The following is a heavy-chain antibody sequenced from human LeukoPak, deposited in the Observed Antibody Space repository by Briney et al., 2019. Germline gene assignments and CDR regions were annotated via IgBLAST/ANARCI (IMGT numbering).Heavy chain of an antibody. J-gene: IGHJ4*02. D-gene: IGHD6-19*01. CDR1: GYTFTSYA. CDR3: ARARQWLAYFDY. Sequence: ASVKVSCKASGYTFTSYAMHWVRQAPGQRLEWMGWINAGNGNTKYSQKLQGRVTITRDTSASTAYMELGSLRSEDTAVYYCARARQWLAYFDYWGQGTLVTVSS. CDR2: INAGNGNT. V-gene: IGHV1-3*01.